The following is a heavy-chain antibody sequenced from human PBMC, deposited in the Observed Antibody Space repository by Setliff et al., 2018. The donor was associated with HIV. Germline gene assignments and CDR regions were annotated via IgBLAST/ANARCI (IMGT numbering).Heavy chain of an antibody. J-gene: IGHJ6*03. CDR3: ARGGLQDYYDSSGYNDYYYYMDV. CDR2: IYNSGST. CDR1: GDSISSYY. D-gene: IGHD3-22*01. V-gene: IGHV4-4*08. Sequence: SETLSLTCTVSGDSISSYYWSWIRQPPGKGLEWIGYIYNSGSTNYTPSLKSRVTISVDTSKNQCSLKLSSVTAADTAVYYCARGGLQDYYDSSGYNDYYYYMDVGGKGTTVTVSS.